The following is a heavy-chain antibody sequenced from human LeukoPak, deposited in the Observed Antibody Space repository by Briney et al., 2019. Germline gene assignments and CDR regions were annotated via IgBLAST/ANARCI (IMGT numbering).Heavy chain of an antibody. J-gene: IGHJ4*02. Sequence: GGSLRLSCVAPGFTFSSYWMSWVRQAPGKGLEWVANIKQDGSEKYYVDSVKGRFTISRDNAKNSLYLQMNSLRAEDTAVYYCASMVRYWGQGTLVTVSS. V-gene: IGHV3-7*01. D-gene: IGHD4/OR15-4a*01. CDR1: GFTFSSYW. CDR2: IKQDGSEK. CDR3: ASMVRY.